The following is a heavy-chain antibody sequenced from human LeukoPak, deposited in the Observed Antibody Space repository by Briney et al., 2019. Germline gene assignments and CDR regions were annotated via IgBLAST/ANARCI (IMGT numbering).Heavy chain of an antibody. J-gene: IGHJ4*02. CDR3: ARGGGAPVARYEV. D-gene: IGHD2-2*01. V-gene: IGHV3-7*01. CDR2: IKTDGSEK. Sequence: PGGSLRLSCETSGFIFSNCWMTWVRQAPGKGLEWVANIKTDGSEKYYADSVKGRFTISRDNAKNSLYLQMNNLRVDDTAVYYCARGGGAPVARYEVWGQGTLVIVSS. CDR1: GFIFSNCW.